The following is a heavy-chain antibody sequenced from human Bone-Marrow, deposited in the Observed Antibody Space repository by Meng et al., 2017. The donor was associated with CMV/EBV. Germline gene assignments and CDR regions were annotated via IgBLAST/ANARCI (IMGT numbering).Heavy chain of an antibody. CDR3: ARGAGRYSGYEKYYYYGMDV. J-gene: IGHJ6*02. V-gene: IGHV1-3*02. D-gene: IGHD5-12*01. Sequence: ASVKVSCKASGYTFTSYAMHWVRQAPGQRLEWMGWSNAGNGNTKYSQEFQGRVTITTDESTSTAYMELSSLRSEDTAVYYCARGAGRYSGYEKYYYYGMDVWGQGTTVTVSS. CDR1: GYTFTSYA. CDR2: SNAGNGNT.